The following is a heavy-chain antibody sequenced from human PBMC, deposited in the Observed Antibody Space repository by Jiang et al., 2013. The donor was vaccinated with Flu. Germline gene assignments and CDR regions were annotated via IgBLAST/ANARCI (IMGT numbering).Heavy chain of an antibody. Sequence: PGASVKVSCKASGYTFTSYAMHWVRQAPGQRLEWMGWINAGNGNTKYSQKFQGRVTITRDTSASTAYMELSSLRSEDTAVYYCARDRMTTVTGAGAFDIWGQGTMVTVSS. CDR2: INAGNGNT. D-gene: IGHD4-17*01. J-gene: IGHJ3*02. CDR1: GYTFTSYA. CDR3: ARDRMTTVTGAGAFDI. V-gene: IGHV1-3*01.